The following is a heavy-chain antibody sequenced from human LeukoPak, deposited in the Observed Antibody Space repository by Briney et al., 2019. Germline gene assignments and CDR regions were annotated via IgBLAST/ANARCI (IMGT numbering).Heavy chain of an antibody. CDR1: GFTFSSYW. CDR2: INSDGSST. V-gene: IGHV3-74*01. Sequence: GGSLRLSCAASGFTFSSYWMHWVRRAPGKGLVWVSRINSDGSSTTYADSVKGRFTISRDNAKNTLYLQMNSLRAEDTAVYYCARCRSGGSCYSSDWGQGTLVTVSS. CDR3: ARCRSGGSCYSSD. J-gene: IGHJ4*02. D-gene: IGHD2-15*01.